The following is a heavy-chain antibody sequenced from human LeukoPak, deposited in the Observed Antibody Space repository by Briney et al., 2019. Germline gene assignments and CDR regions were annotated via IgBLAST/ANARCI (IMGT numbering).Heavy chain of an antibody. V-gene: IGHV4-31*03. CDR1: GGSISSGGYY. D-gene: IGHD3-10*01. J-gene: IGHJ4*02. Sequence: SQTLSLTCTVSGGSISSGGYYWSWIRQHPGKGLEWIGYIYYSGSTYYNLSLKSRVTISVDTSKNQFSLKLSSVTAADTAVYYCARNHVSITMVRGVIITSQLFDYWGQGTLVTVSS. CDR2: IYYSGST. CDR3: ARNHVSITMVRGVIITSQLFDY.